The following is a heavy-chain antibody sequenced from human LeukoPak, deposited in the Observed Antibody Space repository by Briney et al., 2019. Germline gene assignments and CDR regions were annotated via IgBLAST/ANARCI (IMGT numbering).Heavy chain of an antibody. CDR3: ARGEGNDYVWGSFYYDLDV. D-gene: IGHD3-16*01. CDR1: GESLNGYY. J-gene: IGHJ6*03. CDR2: INDIGHT. V-gene: IGHV4-34*01. Sequence: PSETLSLTCGVSGESLNGYYWTWIRQSPGKGLEWIGEINDIGHTNYNSALKSRVTILLDTSKKQFSLRLSSVTAADTAVYYCARGEGNDYVWGSFYYDLDVWGKGTTVTVSS.